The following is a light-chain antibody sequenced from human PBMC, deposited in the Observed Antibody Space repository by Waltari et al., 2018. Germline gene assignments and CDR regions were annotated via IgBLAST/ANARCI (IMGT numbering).Light chain of an antibody. CDR1: QGAGSN. V-gene: IGKV3-11*01. Sequence: EVVLTQSPATLSLTPGETATLSCRATQGAGSNLAWYQQKPGQPPRLLIYYAVIRATGIPARFSGSESGSDFTLTISVLGPEDFAVYYCQLQTNMPPGLTFGGGTKVQIK. CDR2: YAV. CDR3: QLQTNMPPGLT. J-gene: IGKJ4*01.